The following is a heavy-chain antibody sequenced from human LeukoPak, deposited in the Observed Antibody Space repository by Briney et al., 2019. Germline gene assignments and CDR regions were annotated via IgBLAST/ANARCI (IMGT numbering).Heavy chain of an antibody. J-gene: IGHJ4*02. CDR3: ARVASAVYSDY. CDR2: INPDSGGT. CDR1: GYTFTGYY. Sequence: ASVKVSCKASGYTFTGYYIHWVRQAPGQGLEWMGWINPDSGGTNYAQIFQGRVTMTRDTSISTAYMELNRLRSDDAAVYYCARVASAVYSDYWGQGTLVTVSS. V-gene: IGHV1-2*02.